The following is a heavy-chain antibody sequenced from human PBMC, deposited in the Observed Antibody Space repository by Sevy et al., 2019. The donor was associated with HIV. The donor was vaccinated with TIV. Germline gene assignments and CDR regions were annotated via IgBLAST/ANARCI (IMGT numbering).Heavy chain of an antibody. CDR2: IYYSGST. D-gene: IGHD5-12*01. CDR3: ARRRDGGSGSTNYFDY. V-gene: IGHV4-39*01. J-gene: IGHJ4*02. CDR1: GGSISSSSYY. Sequence: SETLSLTCTVSGGSISSSSYYWGWIRQPPGKGLEWIGSIYYSGSTYYNPSLKSRVTISVDTSKNQFSLKLSSVTAADTAVYYCARRRDGGSGSTNYFDYWGQRTLVTVSS.